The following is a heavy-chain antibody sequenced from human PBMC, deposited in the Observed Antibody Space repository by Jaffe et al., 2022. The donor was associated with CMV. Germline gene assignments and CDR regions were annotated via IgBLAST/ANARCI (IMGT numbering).Heavy chain of an antibody. V-gene: IGHV4-59*01. CDR3: AREIGSSGWYGAGAFDI. CDR1: GGSISSYY. CDR2: IYYSGST. D-gene: IGHD6-19*01. J-gene: IGHJ3*02. Sequence: QVQLQESGPGLVKPSETLSLTCTVSGGSISSYYWSWIRQPPGKGLEWIGYIYYSGSTNYNPSLKSRVTISVDTSKNQFSLKLSSVTAADTAVYYCAREIGSSGWYGAGAFDIWGQGTMVTVSS.